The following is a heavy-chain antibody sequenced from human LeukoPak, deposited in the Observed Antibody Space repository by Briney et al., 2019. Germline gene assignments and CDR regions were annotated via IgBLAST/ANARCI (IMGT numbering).Heavy chain of an antibody. V-gene: IGHV3-53*01. D-gene: IGHD5-24*01. CDR2: IYSSGDT. Sequence: GGSLRLSCAASGFTVSSNYMSWVRQAPGKGLDWVSVIYSSGDTYYADSVKGRFTISRDNSKNTLYLQMNSLRAEDTAVYYCASARRDGYLDYWGQGTLVTVSS. J-gene: IGHJ4*02. CDR3: ASARRDGYLDY. CDR1: GFTVSSNY.